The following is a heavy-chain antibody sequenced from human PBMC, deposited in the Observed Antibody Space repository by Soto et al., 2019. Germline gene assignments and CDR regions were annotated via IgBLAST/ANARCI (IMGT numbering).Heavy chain of an antibody. CDR1: GDXISSSSSVNY. Sequence: SETLSLTCTVSGDXISSSSSVNYWGWIRQPPGEGLEWIASINYSGGSYSNPSLKSRITMSIDTSKTQFSLKVNSVTAADTANYYCARGGVIPSAPLDVWGQGTLVTVSS. CDR2: INYSGGS. J-gene: IGHJ4*02. D-gene: IGHD2-2*01. CDR3: ARGGVIPSAPLDV. V-gene: IGHV4-39*01.